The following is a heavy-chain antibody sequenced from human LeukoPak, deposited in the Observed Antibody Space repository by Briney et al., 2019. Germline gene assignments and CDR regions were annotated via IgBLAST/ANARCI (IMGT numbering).Heavy chain of an antibody. CDR2: IYSGGRT. D-gene: IGHD3-22*01. Sequence: TGGSLTLSCAASILIVSSNYMSWVRQAPGRGLEWVSLIYSGGRTYYAEPVKGRFTISRDNSKNTLYLQMNSLRAEDTAVYYCARVRPPGYYDSRDYNFDYWGQGTLVTVSS. V-gene: IGHV3-66*02. J-gene: IGHJ4*02. CDR1: ILIVSSNY. CDR3: ARVRPPGYYDSRDYNFDY.